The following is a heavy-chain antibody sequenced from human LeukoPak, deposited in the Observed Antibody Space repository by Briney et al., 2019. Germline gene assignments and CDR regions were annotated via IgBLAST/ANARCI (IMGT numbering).Heavy chain of an antibody. Sequence: GGSLRLSCAASGFTFSSYWMHWVRQAPGKGLVWVSRIKSDGKTNYADSVEGRFTISRDNAKNTVSLQMNSLRAEDTGVYYCARAPSEIGGYYPEYFRHWGQGTLVTVSS. CDR1: GFTFSSYW. D-gene: IGHD3-22*01. J-gene: IGHJ1*01. V-gene: IGHV3-74*01. CDR3: ARAPSEIGGYYPEYFRH. CDR2: IKSDGKT.